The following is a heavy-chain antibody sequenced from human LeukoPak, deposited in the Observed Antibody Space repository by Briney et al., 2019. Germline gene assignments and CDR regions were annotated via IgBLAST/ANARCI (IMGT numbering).Heavy chain of an antibody. J-gene: IGHJ4*02. V-gene: IGHV3-23*01. Sequence: GGSLRLSCAASGFTFNSYGMSWVRQAPGKGLEWVSAISGSGGSTYYADSVKGRFTISRDNSKNTLYLQMNSLRAEDTAVYYCAKDRAGSGQYYFDYWGQGTLVTVSS. CDR3: AKDRAGSGQYYFDY. CDR2: ISGSGGST. CDR1: GFTFNSYG. D-gene: IGHD2-15*01.